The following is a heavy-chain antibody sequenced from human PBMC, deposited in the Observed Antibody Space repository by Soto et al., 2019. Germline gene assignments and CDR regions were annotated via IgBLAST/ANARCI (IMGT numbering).Heavy chain of an antibody. V-gene: IGHV3-49*03. Sequence: GGSMRFSCTASGFTFGDYAMSWIRQAPGKGLEWVGFIRSKAYGGTTEYAASVKGRFTISRDDSKSIAYLQMNSLKTEDTAVNYCTRVRKSQLERLRYYYYGMDVWGPGTTVTVSS. CDR2: IRSKAYGGTT. CDR3: TRVRKSQLERLRYYYYGMDV. J-gene: IGHJ6*02. CDR1: GFTFGDYA. D-gene: IGHD1-1*01.